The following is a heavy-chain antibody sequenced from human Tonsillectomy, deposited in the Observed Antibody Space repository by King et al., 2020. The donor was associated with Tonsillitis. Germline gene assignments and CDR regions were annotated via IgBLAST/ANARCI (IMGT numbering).Heavy chain of an antibody. CDR2: IYYSGST. CDR1: GGSVSSGSYY. D-gene: IGHD2-15*01. V-gene: IGHV4-61*01. CDR3: ARVEDNYYYYGMDV. J-gene: IGHJ6*02. Sequence: QLQESGPGLVKPSETLSLTCTVSGGSVSSGSYYWSWIRQPPGKGLEWIWYIYYSGSTNYNPSLKSRVTISVDTSKNQFSLKLSSVTAADTAVYYCARVEDNYYYYGMDVWGQGTTVTVSS.